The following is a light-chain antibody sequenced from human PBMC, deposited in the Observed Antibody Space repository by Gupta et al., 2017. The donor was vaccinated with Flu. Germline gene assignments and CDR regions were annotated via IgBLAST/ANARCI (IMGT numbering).Light chain of an antibody. CDR1: QSSSNY. V-gene: IGKV1-39*01. CDR3: QETYSIPWT. J-gene: IGKJ1*01. Sequence: PSSLAASVGDRVTITCRASQSSSNYLNWYQHKPGKAPNLLIFAASRLESGVPSRFSGSGSGTDFTLTISSLQPEDFATYYCQETYSIPWTFGQGTKVEIK. CDR2: AAS.